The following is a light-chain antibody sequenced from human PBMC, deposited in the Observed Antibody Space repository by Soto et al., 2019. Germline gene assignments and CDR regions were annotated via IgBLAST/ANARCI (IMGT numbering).Light chain of an antibody. CDR1: NNDVGGYES. Sequence: QSALTQPASVSGSPGQSITLSCTGTNNDVGGYESVSWYQQHAGRAPRLIIYDVSNRPSGVSGRFSGSKFGNTASLTISGLQTEDEADYYCSSYTSSSLYVFGTGTKLTVL. CDR3: SSYTSSSLYV. CDR2: DVS. J-gene: IGLJ1*01. V-gene: IGLV2-14*01.